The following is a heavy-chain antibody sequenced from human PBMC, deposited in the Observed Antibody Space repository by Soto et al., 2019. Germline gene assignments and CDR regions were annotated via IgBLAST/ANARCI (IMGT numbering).Heavy chain of an antibody. D-gene: IGHD3-3*01. Sequence: GGSLRLSCAASGFTFSSYAMSWVRQAPGKGLEWVSAISGSGGSTYYADSVKGRFTISRDNSKNTLYLQMNSLRAEDTAVYYCAKDGRGFLVYYYYYMDVWGKGTTVTVSS. CDR3: AKDGRGFLVYYYYYMDV. CDR2: ISGSGGST. CDR1: GFTFSSYA. J-gene: IGHJ6*03. V-gene: IGHV3-23*01.